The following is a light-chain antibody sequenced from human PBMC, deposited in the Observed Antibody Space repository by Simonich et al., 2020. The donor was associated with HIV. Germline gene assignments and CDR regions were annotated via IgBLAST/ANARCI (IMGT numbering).Light chain of an antibody. V-gene: IGLV2-14*03. CDR1: SSDVGGYNY. CDR2: DVS. J-gene: IGLJ2*01. CDR3: SSYTSSSTWV. Sequence: QSALTQPRSVSGSPGQSVTISCTGTSSDVGGYNYVSWYQHNPGKAPELMIYDVSNRPSGVSNRFSGSKSGNTASLTISGLQPEDEADYYCSSYTSSSTWVFGGGTKLTVL.